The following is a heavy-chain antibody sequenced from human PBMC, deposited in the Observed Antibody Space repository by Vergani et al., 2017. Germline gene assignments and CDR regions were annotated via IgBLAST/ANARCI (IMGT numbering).Heavy chain of an antibody. Sequence: QVQLVQSGAEVKKPGSSVKVSCKASGGTFSSYAISWVRQAPGQGLEWMGRINPNSGGTNYAQKFQGRVTMTRDTSISTAYMELSRLRSDDTAVYYCATRSQIVGAIDYWGQGTLVTVSS. CDR3: ATRSQIVGAIDY. V-gene: IGHV1-2*06. CDR1: GGTFSSYA. CDR2: INPNSGGT. D-gene: IGHD1-26*01. J-gene: IGHJ4*02.